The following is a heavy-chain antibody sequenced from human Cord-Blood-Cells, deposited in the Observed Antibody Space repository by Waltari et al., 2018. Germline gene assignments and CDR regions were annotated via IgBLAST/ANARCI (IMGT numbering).Heavy chain of an antibody. CDR1: GFTFDDYA. Sequence: EVQLVESGGGLVQPGRSLRLSCAASGFTFDDYAMHWVRQAPGKGLEWVSGISWNIGSIGYADSVKGRFTISRDNAKNSLYLQMNRLRAEDTALYYCAKRYDFWSGLGDWGQGTLVTVSS. V-gene: IGHV3-9*01. CDR2: ISWNIGSI. J-gene: IGHJ4*02. D-gene: IGHD3-3*01. CDR3: AKRYDFWSGLGD.